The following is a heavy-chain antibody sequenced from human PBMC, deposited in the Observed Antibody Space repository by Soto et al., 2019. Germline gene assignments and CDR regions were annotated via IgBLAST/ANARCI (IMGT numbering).Heavy chain of an antibody. CDR2: IYYSGST. V-gene: IGHV4-31*03. Sequence: KPSETLSLTCTVSGGSISSGGYYWSWIRQHPGKGLGWIGYIYYSGSTYYNPSLKGRVTISVDTSKNQFSLKLSSVTAADTAVYYCARDRTTNKGFYYYGMDVWGQGTTVTVSS. J-gene: IGHJ6*02. D-gene: IGHD1-1*01. CDR3: ARDRTTNKGFYYYGMDV. CDR1: GGSISSGGYY.